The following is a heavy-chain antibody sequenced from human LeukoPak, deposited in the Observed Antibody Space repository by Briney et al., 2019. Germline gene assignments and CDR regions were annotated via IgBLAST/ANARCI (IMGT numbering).Heavy chain of an antibody. D-gene: IGHD4-17*01. Sequence: SETLSLTCTVSGGSISSGGYYWSWIRQYPGKGLEWIGYIYYSGSTYYNPSLKSRVTISLDTSGIQFSLKLSSVTAADTAVYYCARIRDPYYYGMDVWGQGTTVTVSS. CDR2: IYYSGST. J-gene: IGHJ6*02. CDR1: GGSISSGGYY. V-gene: IGHV4-31*03. CDR3: ARIRDPYYYGMDV.